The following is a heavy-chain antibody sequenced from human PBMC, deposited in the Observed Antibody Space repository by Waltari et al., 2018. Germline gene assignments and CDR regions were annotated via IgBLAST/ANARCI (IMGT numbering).Heavy chain of an antibody. CDR3: ARGIGYCSGGSCYSSYYYYYYGMDV. CDR1: GGSISSGSYY. V-gene: IGHV4-61*02. Sequence: QVQLQESGPGLVKPSQTLSLTCTVSGGSISSGSYYWRWIRQPAGKGLEWIGRIYTSGSTNYNPSLKSRVTISVDTSKNQFSLKLSSVTAADTAVYYCARGIGYCSGGSCYSSYYYYYYGMDVWGQGTTVTVSS. J-gene: IGHJ6*02. CDR2: IYTSGST. D-gene: IGHD2-15*01.